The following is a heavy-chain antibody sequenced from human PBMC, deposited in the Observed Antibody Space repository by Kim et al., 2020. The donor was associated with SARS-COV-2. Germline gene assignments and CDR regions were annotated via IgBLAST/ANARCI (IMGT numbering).Heavy chain of an antibody. CDR2: INHSGST. D-gene: IGHD3-22*01. V-gene: IGHV4-34*01. Sequence: SETLSLTCAVYGGSFSGYYWSWIRQPPGKGLEWIGEINHSGSTNYNPSLKSRVTISVDTSKNQFSLKLSSVTAADTAVYYCAARITMIPFDPWGQGTLVTVSS. CDR1: GGSFSGYY. J-gene: IGHJ5*02. CDR3: AARITMIPFDP.